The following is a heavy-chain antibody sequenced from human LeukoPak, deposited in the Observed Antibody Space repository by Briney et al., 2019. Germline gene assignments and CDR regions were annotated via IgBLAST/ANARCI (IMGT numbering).Heavy chain of an antibody. CDR1: GASISSTSYY. CDR3: ARRSGIPVAGASGRVWFFDL. V-gene: IGHV4-39*01. J-gene: IGHJ2*01. Sequence: PSETLSLTCTVSGASISSTSYYWGWIRQPPGKGPEWIGTIQYAGSTYYNSSLKSRLTISVDTSKNQFSLKLNSVTAADTALYYCARRSGIPVAGASGRVWFFDLWGRGALVTVSS. D-gene: IGHD6-19*01. CDR2: IQYAGST.